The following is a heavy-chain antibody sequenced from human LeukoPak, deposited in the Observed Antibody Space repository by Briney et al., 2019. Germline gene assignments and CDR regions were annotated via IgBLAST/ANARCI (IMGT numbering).Heavy chain of an antibody. Sequence: ASVKVSCKASGYTFTSYDINWVRQATGQGLEWMGWMNPNSGNTGYAQKFRGRVTMTRNTSISTAYMELSSLRSEDTAVYYCARGGIRGYSYVNGYWGQGTLVTVSS. J-gene: IGHJ4*02. D-gene: IGHD5-18*01. V-gene: IGHV1-8*01. CDR1: GYTFTSYD. CDR3: ARGGIRGYSYVNGY. CDR2: MNPNSGNT.